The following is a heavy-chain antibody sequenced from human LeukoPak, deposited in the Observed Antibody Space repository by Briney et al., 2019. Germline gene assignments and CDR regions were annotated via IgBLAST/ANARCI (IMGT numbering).Heavy chain of an antibody. CDR3: ARGAVVVVAARPLGGYYYMDV. CDR1: GGSFSGYY. J-gene: IGHJ6*03. CDR2: INHSGST. V-gene: IGHV4-34*01. Sequence: SETLSLTCAVYGGSFSGYYWSWIRQPPGKGLEWIGEINHSGSTNYNPSLKSRVTISVDTSKNQFSLKLSSVTAADTAVYYCARGAVVVVAARPLGGYYYMDVWGKGTTVTISS. D-gene: IGHD2-15*01.